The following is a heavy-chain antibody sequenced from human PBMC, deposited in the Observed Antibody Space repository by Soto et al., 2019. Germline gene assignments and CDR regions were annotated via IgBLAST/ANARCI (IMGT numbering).Heavy chain of an antibody. V-gene: IGHV3-9*01. D-gene: IGHD6-13*01. CDR3: AKDLYSSSWYGTGMDV. CDR2: ISWNSGSI. CDR1: GFTFDDYA. Sequence: ESGGGLVQPGRSLRLSCAASGFTFDDYAMHWVRQAPGKGLVWVAGISWNSGSIGYADSVKGRFTISRDNAKNSLYLQMNSLRAEDTALYYCAKDLYSSSWYGTGMDVWGQGTTVNVSS. J-gene: IGHJ6*02.